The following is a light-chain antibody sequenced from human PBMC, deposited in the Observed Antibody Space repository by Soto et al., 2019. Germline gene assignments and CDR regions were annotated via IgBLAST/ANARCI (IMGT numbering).Light chain of an antibody. CDR3: QQYSKWPIT. CDR1: QSISSY. V-gene: IGKV1-39*01. CDR2: AAS. J-gene: IGKJ5*01. Sequence: DLQTTPSPSPLSVSVGDRVTLPCRASQSISSYLNWYQQKPGKAPKLLIFAASSLQSGVPSRFSGSGSGTDFTLTISSLQSEDFAVYYCQQYSKWPITFGQGTRLEIK.